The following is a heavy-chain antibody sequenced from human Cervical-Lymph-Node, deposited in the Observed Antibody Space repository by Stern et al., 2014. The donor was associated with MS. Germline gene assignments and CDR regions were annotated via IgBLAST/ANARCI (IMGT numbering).Heavy chain of an antibody. D-gene: IGHD4/OR15-4a*01. CDR2: IYWDDDQ. J-gene: IGHJ4*02. CDR1: GFSFSTSEVG. V-gene: IGHV2-5*02. Sequence: QVTLKESGPTLVKPTQTLTLTCTFSGFSFSTSEVGVGWVRQPPGKALEWLALIYWDDDQRYSPSLKNRLTITKDTSKNQVVLTMTNMDPVDTATYYCTQWGYGDHVVDYWGQGTLVTVSS. CDR3: TQWGYGDHVVDY.